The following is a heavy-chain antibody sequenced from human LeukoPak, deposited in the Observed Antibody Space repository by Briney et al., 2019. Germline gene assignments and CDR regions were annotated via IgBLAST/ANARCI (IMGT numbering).Heavy chain of an antibody. V-gene: IGHV4-61*02. CDR3: ARFHSYYDDSSAANAFDI. J-gene: IGHJ3*02. CDR1: GGSISSGSYY. Sequence: PSETLSLTCTVPGGSISSGSYYWSWIRQPAGKGLECIGRIYTSGSTNYNPSLKSRVTISVDTSKNQFSLKLSSVTAADTAVYYCARFHSYYDDSSAANAFDISGQGTVVTVSS. D-gene: IGHD3-22*01. CDR2: IYTSGST.